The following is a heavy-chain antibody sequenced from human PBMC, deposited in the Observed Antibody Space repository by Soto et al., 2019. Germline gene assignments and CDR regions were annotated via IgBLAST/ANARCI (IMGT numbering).Heavy chain of an antibody. V-gene: IGHV4-30-2*01. CDR2: IYHSGST. D-gene: IGHD2-15*01. Sequence: SETLSLTCAVPGGSIRSGGYSCRWIRQPPGKGLEWIGYIYHSGSTYYNPSLKSRVTISVDRSKNQFSLKLSSVTAADTAVYYCARGIAAGSGCAFDVWGQGTMVS. CDR1: GGSIRSGGYS. J-gene: IGHJ3*01. CDR3: ARGIAAGSGCAFDV.